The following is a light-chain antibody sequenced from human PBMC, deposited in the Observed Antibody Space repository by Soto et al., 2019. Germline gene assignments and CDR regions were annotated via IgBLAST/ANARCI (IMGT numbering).Light chain of an antibody. CDR1: SSDFGGYNY. V-gene: IGLV2-11*01. CDR3: CSYAGTFYV. CDR2: DVS. Sequence: QSALTQPRSVSGSPGQPVTISCTGTSSDFGGYNYASWYQHHPGKAPKLMIYDVSERPSGVPDRFSGSKSGNTASLTISGLQAEDGADYYCCSYAGTFYVFGTGTKVTVL. J-gene: IGLJ1*01.